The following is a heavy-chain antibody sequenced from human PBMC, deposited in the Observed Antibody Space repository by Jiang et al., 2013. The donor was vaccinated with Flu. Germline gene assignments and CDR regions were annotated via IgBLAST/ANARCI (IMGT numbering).Heavy chain of an antibody. Sequence: TISVDTSKNQFSLKLSSVTAADTAVYYCARELLTGGSIDYWGQGTLVTVSS. D-gene: IGHD2-15*01. J-gene: IGHJ4*02. CDR3: ARELLTGGSIDY. V-gene: IGHV4-31*01.